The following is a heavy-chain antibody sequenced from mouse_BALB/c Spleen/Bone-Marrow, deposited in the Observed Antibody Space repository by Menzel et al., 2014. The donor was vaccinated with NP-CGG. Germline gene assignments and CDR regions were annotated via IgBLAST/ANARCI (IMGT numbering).Heavy chain of an antibody. Sequence: VESGGGLAQPGGARKLSCAASGFTFSSFGMHWVRQAPEKGLEWVAYISSGSSTIYYADTVKGRFTISRDNPKNTLFLQMTSLRSEDTAMYYCARDVPLYDVGYFDYWGQGTTLTVSS. CDR1: GFTFSSFG. V-gene: IGHV5-17*02. CDR3: ARDVPLYDVGYFDY. J-gene: IGHJ2*01. D-gene: IGHD2-14*01. CDR2: ISSGSSTI.